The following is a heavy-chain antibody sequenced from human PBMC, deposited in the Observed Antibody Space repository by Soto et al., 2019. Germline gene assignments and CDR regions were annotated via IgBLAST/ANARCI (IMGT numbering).Heavy chain of an antibody. CDR3: ARDLGSGYDPGDY. CDR1: GDIFIGYS. D-gene: IGHD5-12*01. CDR2: IIPIFGTT. J-gene: IGHJ4*02. V-gene: IGHV1-69*06. Sequence: SVKVSCKTSGDIFIGYSISWVRQAPGQGLEWMGGIIPIFGTTNYAQRFHGRVTITADKSTSTVYMELYSLKSEDTAVYYCARDLGSGYDPGDYWGQGTLVTVSS.